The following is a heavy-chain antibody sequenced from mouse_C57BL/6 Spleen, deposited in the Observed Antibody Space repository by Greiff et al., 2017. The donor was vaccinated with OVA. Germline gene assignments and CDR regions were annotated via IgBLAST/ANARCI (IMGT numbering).Heavy chain of an antibody. Sequence: QVQLQQSGPELVKPGASVKISCKASGYAFSSSWMNWVKQRPGKGLEWIGRIYPGDGDTNYNGKFKGKATLTADKSSSTAYMQLSSLTSEDSAVYFCARRGLLSIAYCDYWGQGTTLTVSS. CDR3: ARRGLLSIAYCDY. V-gene: IGHV1-82*01. J-gene: IGHJ2*01. CDR2: IYPGDGDT. CDR1: GYAFSSSW. D-gene: IGHD2-10*01.